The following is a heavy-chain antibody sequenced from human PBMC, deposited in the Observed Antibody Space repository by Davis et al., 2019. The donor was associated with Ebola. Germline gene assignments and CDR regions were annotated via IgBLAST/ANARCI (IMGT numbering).Heavy chain of an antibody. CDR3: AREVGSGIVVVPAADY. J-gene: IGHJ4*02. CDR2: INPKSGGT. D-gene: IGHD2-2*01. CDR1: GYTFTGYY. Sequence: ASVKVSCKASGYTFTGYYMHWVRQAPGQGLEWMGWINPKSGGTNYAQKFQGRVTMTRDTSITTAYMELSRLRSDDTAVYYCAREVGSGIVVVPAADYWGQGTLVTVSS. V-gene: IGHV1-2*02.